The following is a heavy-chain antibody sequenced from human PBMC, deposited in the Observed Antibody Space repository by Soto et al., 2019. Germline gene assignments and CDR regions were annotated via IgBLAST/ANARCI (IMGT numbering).Heavy chain of an antibody. J-gene: IGHJ6*02. CDR3: AKGLSGGNPEYYGYGMDV. Sequence: PGGSLRLSCAASEFIFSSYGMNWVRQAPGKGLEWVSAISGSGGSTYYADSVKGRFSISRDNSKNTLYLQMNSLRAGDTAVYYCAKGLSGGNPEYYGYGMDVWGQGTTVTVSS. D-gene: IGHD2-15*01. V-gene: IGHV3-23*01. CDR2: ISGSGGST. CDR1: EFIFSSYG.